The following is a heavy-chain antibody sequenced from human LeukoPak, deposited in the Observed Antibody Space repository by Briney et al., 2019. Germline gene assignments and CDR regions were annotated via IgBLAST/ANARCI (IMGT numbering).Heavy chain of an antibody. CDR2: ISYDGSNK. CDR3: AKGYGWEASYYYYYMDV. CDR1: GFTFSSYA. D-gene: IGHD1-26*01. V-gene: IGHV3-30*04. J-gene: IGHJ6*03. Sequence: QPGGSLRLSCAASGFTFSSYAMHWVRQAPGKGLEWVAVISYDGSNKYYADSVKGRFTISRDNSKNTLYLQMNSLRAEDTAVYHCAKGYGWEASYYYYYMDVWGKGTTVTISS.